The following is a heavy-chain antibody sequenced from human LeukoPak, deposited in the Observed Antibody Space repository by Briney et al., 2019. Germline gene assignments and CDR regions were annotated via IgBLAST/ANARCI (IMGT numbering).Heavy chain of an antibody. J-gene: IGHJ4*02. CDR3: VKDGSTVTTPKFNY. V-gene: IGHV3-74*01. CDR1: GFTFSTYW. CDR2: INSDGSST. Sequence: GGSLRLSCAGSGFTFSTYWMHWVRQAPGKGLVWVSRINSDGSSTTYADSVKGRFTISRDNAKNTLYLQMSSLRAEDTAVYYCVKDGSTVTTPKFNYWGQGTLVTVSS. D-gene: IGHD4-17*01.